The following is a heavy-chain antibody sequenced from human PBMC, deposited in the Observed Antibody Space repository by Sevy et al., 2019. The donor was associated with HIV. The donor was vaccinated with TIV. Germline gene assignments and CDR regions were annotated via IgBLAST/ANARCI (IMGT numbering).Heavy chain of an antibody. D-gene: IGHD2-2*02. CDR2: IFPGDSDS. Sequence: GESLKISCKVPRYSFTNYWIAWVRQMPGNGLEWMGIIFPGDSDSRYSPSFQGQVTISADKSRSTVFLPWSSLKASDAAIDYCAGGYCSSTRGYMCLDYWGQGTLVTVSS. CDR3: AGGYCSSTRGYMCLDY. CDR1: RYSFTNYW. V-gene: IGHV5-51*01. J-gene: IGHJ4*02.